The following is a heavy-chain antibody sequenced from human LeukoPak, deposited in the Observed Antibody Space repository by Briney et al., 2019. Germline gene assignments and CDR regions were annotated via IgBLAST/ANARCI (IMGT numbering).Heavy chain of an antibody. CDR1: GFTFDNHG. V-gene: IGHV3-21*01. Sequence: GGSLRLSCGGSGFTFDNHGLTWVRQAPGKGLEWVSSISSSSSYIYYADSVKGRFTISRDNAKNSLYLQMNSLRAEDTAVYYCARSGYSGYSNWFAPWGQGTLVTVSS. CDR2: ISSSSSYI. CDR3: ARSGYSGYSNWFAP. J-gene: IGHJ5*02. D-gene: IGHD5-12*01.